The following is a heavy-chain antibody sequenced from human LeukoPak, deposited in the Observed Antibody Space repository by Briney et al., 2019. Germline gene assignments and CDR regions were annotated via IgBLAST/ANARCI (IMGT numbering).Heavy chain of an antibody. CDR3: AGDYGDYYFDY. Sequence: ASVKVSCKASGYTFTSYDINWVRQATGQGLEWMGWMDPNSGNAGYAQKFQGRVTMTRNTSISTAYMELSSLRSEDTAVYYCAGDYGDYYFDYWGQGALVTVSS. J-gene: IGHJ4*02. D-gene: IGHD4-17*01. CDR1: GYTFTSYD. CDR2: MDPNSGNA. V-gene: IGHV1-8*01.